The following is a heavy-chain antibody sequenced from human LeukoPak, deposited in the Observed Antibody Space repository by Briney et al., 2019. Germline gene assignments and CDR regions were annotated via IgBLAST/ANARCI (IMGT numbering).Heavy chain of an antibody. J-gene: IGHJ4*02. CDR3: AKVRNSIAVAGSDY. CDR2: ISYDGSNK. CDR1: GFTFSSYG. Sequence: PGGSLRLSCAASGFTFSSYGMHWVRQAPGKGLEWVAVISYDGSNKYYADSVKGRFTISRDNARNSLYLQMTSLRAEDTAVYYCAKVRNSIAVAGSDYWGQGTLVTVSS. D-gene: IGHD6-19*01. V-gene: IGHV3-30*18.